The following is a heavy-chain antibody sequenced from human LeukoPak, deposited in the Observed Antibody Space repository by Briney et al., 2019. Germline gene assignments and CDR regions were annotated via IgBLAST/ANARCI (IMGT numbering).Heavy chain of an antibody. CDR1: GYTFTSYG. J-gene: IGHJ4*02. CDR2: ISAYNGNT. D-gene: IGHD1-26*01. Sequence: ASVKVSCKASGYTFTSYGISWVRQAPGQGLEWMGWISAYNGNTNYAQKLQGRVTMTTDTSTSTAYMELRSLRSDDTAVYYCARSEARRRVSPTSGGWGQGTLVTVSS. V-gene: IGHV1-18*04. CDR3: ARSEARRRVSPTSGG.